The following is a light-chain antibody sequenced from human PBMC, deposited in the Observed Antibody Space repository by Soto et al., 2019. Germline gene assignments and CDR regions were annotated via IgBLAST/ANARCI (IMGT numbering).Light chain of an antibody. CDR3: QKYSSVPA. V-gene: IGKV1-27*01. CDR2: AAS. CDR1: QGIRNF. J-gene: IGKJ3*01. Sequence: DIQMTQSPTSLSASVGDRVTITCRASQGIRNFVAWYQQKPGKAPKLLIYAASTLQSGIPSRFSRSGSGTDFTLTINRLQPEDVATYTYQKYSSVPALGTGTKVEIK.